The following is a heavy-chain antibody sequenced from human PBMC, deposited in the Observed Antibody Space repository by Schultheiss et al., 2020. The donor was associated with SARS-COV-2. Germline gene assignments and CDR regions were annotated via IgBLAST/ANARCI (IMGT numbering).Heavy chain of an antibody. CDR3: AKEGGYCSSTSCYWIVATSYYFDY. CDR1: GFSFSNCA. V-gene: IGHV3-23*01. Sequence: GGSLRLSCAASGFSFSNCAMSWVRQAPGKGLEWVSAISGSGGSTYYADSVKGRFTISRDNSKNTLYLQMNSLRAEDTAVYYCAKEGGYCSSTSCYWIVATSYYFDYWGQGTLVTVSS. D-gene: IGHD2-2*01. CDR2: ISGSGGST. J-gene: IGHJ4*02.